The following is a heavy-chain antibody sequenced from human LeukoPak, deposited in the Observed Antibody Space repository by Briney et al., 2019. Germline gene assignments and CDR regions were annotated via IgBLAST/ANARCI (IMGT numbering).Heavy chain of an antibody. CDR2: ISSSSSSYSYT. V-gene: IGHV3-21*01. J-gene: IGHJ6*02. Sequence: GGSLRLSCAASGFTFSSYSMHWVRQAPGKGLEWVSCISSSSSSYSYTYYADSVKGRFTISRDNAKNSLYLQMNSLRAEDTAVYYCARVAAVTTIPQYYYYGMDVWGQGTTVTVSS. CDR1: GFTFSSYS. D-gene: IGHD4-17*01. CDR3: ARVAAVTTIPQYYYYGMDV.